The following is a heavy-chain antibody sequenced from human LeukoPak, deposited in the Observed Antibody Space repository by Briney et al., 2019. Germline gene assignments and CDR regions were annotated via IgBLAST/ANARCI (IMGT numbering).Heavy chain of an antibody. J-gene: IGHJ4*02. Sequence: GGSLRLSCAASGFTFSSYGMHWVRQAPGKGLEWVAVISYDGSNKYYADSVKGRFTISRDNSKNTLYLQMNSLRAEDTAVYYCARDPGNGGSYGLIDYWGQGTLVTVSS. CDR3: ARDPGNGGSYGLIDY. V-gene: IGHV3-30*19. CDR2: ISYDGSNK. D-gene: IGHD5-18*01. CDR1: GFTFSSYG.